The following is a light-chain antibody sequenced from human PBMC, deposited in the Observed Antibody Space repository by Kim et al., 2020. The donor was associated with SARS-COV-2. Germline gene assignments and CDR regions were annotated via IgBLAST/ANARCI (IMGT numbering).Light chain of an antibody. CDR3: QVYDESLQYT. J-gene: IGKJ2*01. Sequence: EIVLTQSPGTLSLSPGERATLSCRPSQSVSSIYLAWYQQKPGQAPRLLIFGASTRATGIPDRFSGSGSGTDFTLTINRLEPEDFAVYYCQVYDESLQYTFGQGTKLEIK. V-gene: IGKV3-20*01. CDR1: QSVSSIY. CDR2: GAS.